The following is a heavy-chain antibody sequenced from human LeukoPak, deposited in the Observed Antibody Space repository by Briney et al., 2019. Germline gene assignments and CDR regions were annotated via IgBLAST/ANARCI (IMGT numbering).Heavy chain of an antibody. CDR3: ARGPTSGWQRIDY. CDR2: IWFDGSSD. D-gene: IGHD6-19*01. Sequence: GGSLRLSCEGSAFIFSGHWMNWVRQTPGKGLEWMSVIWFDGSSDYYADSVKGRFTISRDNSKNTLYLEMNSLRVEDTAVYYCARGPTSGWQRIDYWGQGTLVTVSS. J-gene: IGHJ4*02. CDR1: AFIFSGHW. V-gene: IGHV3-33*08.